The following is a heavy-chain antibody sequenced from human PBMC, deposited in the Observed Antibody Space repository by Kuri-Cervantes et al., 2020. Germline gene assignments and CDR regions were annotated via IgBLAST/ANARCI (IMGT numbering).Heavy chain of an antibody. Sequence: GSLRLSCAASGFIFSDYYMSWIRQPPGKGLEWIGEINHSGSTNYNPSLKSRVTISVDTSKNQFSLKLSSVTAADTAVYYCARERSSGYYYYYYMDVWGKGTTVTVSS. CDR1: GFIFSDYY. J-gene: IGHJ6*03. CDR2: INHSGST. D-gene: IGHD3-22*01. CDR3: ARERSSGYYYYYYMDV. V-gene: IGHV4-34*01.